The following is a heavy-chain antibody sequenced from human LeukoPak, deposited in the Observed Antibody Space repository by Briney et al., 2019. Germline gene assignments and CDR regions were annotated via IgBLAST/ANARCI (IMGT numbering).Heavy chain of an antibody. Sequence: KTSETLSLTCAVYGASLNGHYWSWIRQPPGKGLEWIGEGSDVGGTKYNPSLKSRVTISVDKSKNQFSLKLSSVTAADTAVYYCARLVVAAPRYFDYWGQGTLVTVSS. D-gene: IGHD2-15*01. V-gene: IGHV4-34*01. CDR2: GSDVGGT. J-gene: IGHJ4*02. CDR1: GASLNGHY. CDR3: ARLVVAAPRYFDY.